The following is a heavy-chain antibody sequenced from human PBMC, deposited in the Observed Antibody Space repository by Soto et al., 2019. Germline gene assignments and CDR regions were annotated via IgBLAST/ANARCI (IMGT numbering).Heavy chain of an antibody. Sequence: QVQLVQSGAEVKKPGASVKVSCKASGYSFSTYDINWVRQAAGQGHEWMGWVNPKSGNTVYAQRFRGRVTMTSNTSISTAYMELSALTPEDTAVYYCARPYCDSTSCYTDWFDPWGQGTLVTVSS. CDR3: ARPYCDSTSCYTDWFDP. D-gene: IGHD2-2*02. V-gene: IGHV1-8*01. J-gene: IGHJ5*02. CDR2: VNPKSGNT. CDR1: GYSFSTYD.